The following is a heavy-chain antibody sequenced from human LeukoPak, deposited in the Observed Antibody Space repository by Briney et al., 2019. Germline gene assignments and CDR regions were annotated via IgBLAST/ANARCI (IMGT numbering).Heavy chain of an antibody. CDR3: AREFSGSYNDAFDI. J-gene: IGHJ3*02. CDR1: GYTFTGYY. D-gene: IGHD1-26*01. V-gene: IGHV1-2*02. CDR2: INPNSGGT. Sequence: ASVKVSCKASGYTFTGYYIHWVRQAPGQGLEWMGWINPNSGGTNYAQNFQGRVTMTRDTSISTAYMELSRLRSDDTAVYYCAREFSGSYNDAFDIWGQGTMVTVSS.